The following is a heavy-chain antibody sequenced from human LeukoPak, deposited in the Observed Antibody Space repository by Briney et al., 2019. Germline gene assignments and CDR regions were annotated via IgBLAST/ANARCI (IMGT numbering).Heavy chain of an antibody. D-gene: IGHD2-2*01. J-gene: IGHJ4*02. CDR3: ARDPKSQLLLDY. Sequence: ASVKVSCKSSGFTYTYEYIHWVRQAPGQGLGWMGWINPYSGAINYAQKFQGRVTLTMDTSISTAYMELSRLTSGDTAVYYCARDPKSQLLLDYWGQGTLVTVSS. V-gene: IGHV1-2*02. CDR1: GFTYTYEY. CDR2: INPYSGAI.